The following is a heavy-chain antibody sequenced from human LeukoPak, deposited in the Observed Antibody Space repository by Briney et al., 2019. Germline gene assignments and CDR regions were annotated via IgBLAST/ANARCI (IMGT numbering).Heavy chain of an antibody. CDR1: GSTFTGYY. D-gene: IGHD3-22*01. Sequence: ASVKVSCKASGSTFTGYYMHWVRQAPGQGLEWMGWINPNSGGTNYAQKFQGRVTMTRDMSTSTVYMELRSLRSEDTAVYYCARDQPEDSSGYQFDPWGQGTLVTVSS. CDR2: INPNSGGT. J-gene: IGHJ5*02. V-gene: IGHV1-2*02. CDR3: ARDQPEDSSGYQFDP.